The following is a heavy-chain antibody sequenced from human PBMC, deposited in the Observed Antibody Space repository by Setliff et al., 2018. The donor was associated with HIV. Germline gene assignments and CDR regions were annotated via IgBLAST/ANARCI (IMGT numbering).Heavy chain of an antibody. Sequence: PSETLSLTCIVSGDSISNYYWNWIRQPPGKGPEWIGFIYDSGSTAYNPSLRSRVSISVDTSENEFSLQLRSVTAADTAVYYCARATVDYYGSSTSSRWYNWFDPWGQGTLVTVSS. CDR1: GDSISNYY. V-gene: IGHV4-59*01. D-gene: IGHD3-22*01. CDR2: IYDSGST. J-gene: IGHJ5*02. CDR3: ARATVDYYGSSTSSRWYNWFDP.